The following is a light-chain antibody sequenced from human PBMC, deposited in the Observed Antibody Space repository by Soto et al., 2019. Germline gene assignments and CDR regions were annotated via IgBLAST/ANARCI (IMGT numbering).Light chain of an antibody. CDR3: QQRSNWPLLT. V-gene: IGKV3-11*01. Sequence: EIVLTQSPATLSLSPGERATLSCRASQSVSSYLAWYQQKPGQAPRLLIYDASNRATGIPARFSGSGSGTDFTLTISSLEPADFAVYFCQQRSNWPLLTFGGGTRVEI. CDR1: QSVSSY. CDR2: DAS. J-gene: IGKJ4*01.